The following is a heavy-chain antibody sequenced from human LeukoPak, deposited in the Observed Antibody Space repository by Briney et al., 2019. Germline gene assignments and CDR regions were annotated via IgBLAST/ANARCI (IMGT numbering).Heavy chain of an antibody. Sequence: ASVKVSCKASGYTFSDYYIHWVRQAPGQGLEWLGWINPHSGGTKYAQKFQGRVTMTRDTSITTAYMDLSSLGSDDTAVFYCVRKSATRRTSEFDYWGQGTPVTVSS. CDR3: VRKSATRRTSEFDY. CDR2: INPHSGGT. J-gene: IGHJ4*02. CDR1: GYTFSDYY. V-gene: IGHV1-2*02. D-gene: IGHD2-15*01.